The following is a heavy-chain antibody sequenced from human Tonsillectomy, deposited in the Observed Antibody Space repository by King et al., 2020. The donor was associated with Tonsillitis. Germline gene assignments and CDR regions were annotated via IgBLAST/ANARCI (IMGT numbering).Heavy chain of an antibody. J-gene: IGHJ6*02. CDR1: GFTFNNAW. D-gene: IGHD1-26*01. CDR3: XTEAILGAYYYYGMDV. V-gene: IGHV3-15*01. Sequence: VQLVESGGGLVKPGGSLRLSCAASGFTFNNAWMSWVRQAPGKGLEWVGRIKSKADGGTTDYSAPVKGRFTISRDDSKNTLYLQMNSLKTEDTAVYYCXTEAILGAYYYYGMDVWGXGTTVTVXS. CDR2: IKSKADGGTT.